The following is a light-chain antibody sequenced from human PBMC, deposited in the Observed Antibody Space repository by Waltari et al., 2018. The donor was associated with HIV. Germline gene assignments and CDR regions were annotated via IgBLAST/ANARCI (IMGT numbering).Light chain of an antibody. Sequence: DIEMTQSPPTLFASVGDRVTITCRASESIRSRLAWYQQKPGKAPKLLIYKASMLESGAPSRFSGSGSGTQFTLTISSLQPDDSATYYCQQYDSYSWTFGQGTKVDIK. CDR1: ESIRSR. V-gene: IGKV1-5*03. J-gene: IGKJ1*01. CDR3: QQYDSYSWT. CDR2: KAS.